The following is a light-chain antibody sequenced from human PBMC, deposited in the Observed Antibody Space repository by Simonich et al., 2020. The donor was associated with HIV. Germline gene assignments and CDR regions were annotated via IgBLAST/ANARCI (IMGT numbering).Light chain of an antibody. CDR2: WAS. CDR1: QSVLYRANNKNY. J-gene: IGKJ1*01. CDR3: QQYYSTPWT. V-gene: IGKV4-1*01. Sequence: DIVMTQSPDSLAVSLGERATINCKSSQSVLYRANNKNYLAWYQQQPGQPPKLLFYWASTREAGFPDRFSGSGSGTDFTLTISSLQAEDVAIYYCQQYYSTPWTFGQGTKVEIK.